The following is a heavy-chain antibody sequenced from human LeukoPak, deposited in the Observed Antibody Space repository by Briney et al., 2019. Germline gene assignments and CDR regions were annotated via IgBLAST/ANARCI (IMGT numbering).Heavy chain of an antibody. V-gene: IGHV4-59*12. Sequence: SETLSLTCTVSGGSISSYYWSWIRQPPGKGLEWIGYIYYSGSTNYNPSLKSRVTISVDTSKNQFSLKLSSVTAADTAVYYCARGRVHSNPTGGTYGDDYWGQGTLVTVSS. J-gene: IGHJ4*02. CDR1: GGSISSYY. CDR2: IYYSGST. D-gene: IGHD4-17*01. CDR3: ARGRVHSNPTGGTYGDDY.